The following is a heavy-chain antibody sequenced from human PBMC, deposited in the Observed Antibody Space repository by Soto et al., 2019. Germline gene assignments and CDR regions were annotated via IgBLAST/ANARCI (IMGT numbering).Heavy chain of an antibody. CDR3: ARGGRGLYYYYGMDV. J-gene: IGHJ6*02. Sequence: SETLSLTCTVSGGSISSYYWSWIRQPPGKGLEWIGYIFYSGSTNYNPSLKSRVTISVDTSKNQFSLKLSSVTAADTAVYYCARGGRGLYYYYGMDVWGQGTTVTVSS. V-gene: IGHV4-59*01. CDR2: IFYSGST. CDR1: GGSISSYY.